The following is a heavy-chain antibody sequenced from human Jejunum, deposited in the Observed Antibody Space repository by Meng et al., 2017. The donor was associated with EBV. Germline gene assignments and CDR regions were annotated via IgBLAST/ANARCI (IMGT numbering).Heavy chain of an antibody. CDR2: IYYSGST. D-gene: IGHD5-12*01. V-gene: IGHV4-61*01. CDR1: GGSVNSGNVY. CDR3: AGLRYSGYDRAFDY. Sequence: QLKAPGPGLVKPSEPLSLTCTVSGGSVNSGNVYWSWIRQPPGKGLEWIGYIYYSGSTNYIPSLKSRVTISLDTSKNQFSLKLSSVTAADTAVYYCAGLRYSGYDRAFDYWGQGALVTVSS. J-gene: IGHJ4*02.